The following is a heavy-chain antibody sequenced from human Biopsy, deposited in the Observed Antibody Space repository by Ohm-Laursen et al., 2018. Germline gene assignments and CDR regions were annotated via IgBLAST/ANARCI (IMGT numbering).Heavy chain of an antibody. J-gene: IGHJ1*01. Sequence: GPSVTLSCTASGYTFTSYCISWARLAPGHGLGWMGWINTENGNTIYAQNLQSRVAMTADTSTSTAYMELRSLRSDDTAVYYCATKLTGCFHHWGQGTLVIVSS. D-gene: IGHD3-9*01. CDR3: ATKLTGCFHH. V-gene: IGHV1-18*01. CDR1: GYTFTSYC. CDR2: INTENGNT.